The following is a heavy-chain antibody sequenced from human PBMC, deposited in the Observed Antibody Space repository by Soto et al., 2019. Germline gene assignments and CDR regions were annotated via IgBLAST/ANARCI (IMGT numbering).Heavy chain of an antibody. D-gene: IGHD3-16*01. CDR3: ATGGFWVHYGLDV. J-gene: IGHJ6*02. Sequence: EVQLLESGGGLVQPGGSLRLSCAASGFPFSACAMNWVRQAPGKGLEWVSAISASGETTFYADSVKGRFTISRDNSKNTVYMQINDLRAEDTAVYYCATGGFWVHYGLDVWGQGTTVTVSS. CDR1: GFPFSACA. V-gene: IGHV3-23*01. CDR2: ISASGETT.